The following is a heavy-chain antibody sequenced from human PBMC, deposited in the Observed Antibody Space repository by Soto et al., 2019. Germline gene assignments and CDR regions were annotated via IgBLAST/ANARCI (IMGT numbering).Heavy chain of an antibody. CDR1: GGTFSSYA. CDR2: IIPIFGTA. CDR3: ALYGDYRAWHKNY. J-gene: IGHJ4*02. Sequence: ASVKLSCKASGGTFSSYAISCVRQAPGQGLEWMGGIIPIFGTANYAQKFQGRVTITADESTSTAYMELSSLRSEDTAVYYCALYGDYRAWHKNYWGQGTLVTVSS. D-gene: IGHD4-17*01. V-gene: IGHV1-69*13.